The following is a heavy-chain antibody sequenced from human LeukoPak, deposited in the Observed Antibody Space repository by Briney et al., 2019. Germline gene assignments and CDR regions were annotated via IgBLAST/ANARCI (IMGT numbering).Heavy chain of an antibody. Sequence: PGGSLRLSCAASGFTFSSYGMHWVRQAPGKGLEWVAVISYDGSNKYYADSVKGRFTISRDNSKNTLYLQMNSLRAEDTAVYYCAATFITITMIVVDTNNFGYWGQGTLVTVSS. J-gene: IGHJ4*02. D-gene: IGHD3-22*01. CDR1: GFTFSSYG. CDR3: AATFITITMIVVDTNNFGY. V-gene: IGHV3-30*03. CDR2: ISYDGSNK.